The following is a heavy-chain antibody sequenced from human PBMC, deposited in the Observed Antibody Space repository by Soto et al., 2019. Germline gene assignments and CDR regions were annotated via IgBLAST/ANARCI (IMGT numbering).Heavy chain of an antibody. CDR1: GFSFGPAW. D-gene: IGHD6-13*01. Sequence: EVQLVESGGGLVTPGASLTHSCAASGFSFGPAWMNWVRQAPGKGLEWVGLIKSKGGGGTADYAAPVKGRFIISRDDSKNTIYLQMNSLKPEDTALYYCIWQQDFYYGRAVWGQGTTVTVSS. J-gene: IGHJ6*02. CDR2: IKSKGGGGTA. V-gene: IGHV3-15*07. CDR3: IWQQDFYYGRAV.